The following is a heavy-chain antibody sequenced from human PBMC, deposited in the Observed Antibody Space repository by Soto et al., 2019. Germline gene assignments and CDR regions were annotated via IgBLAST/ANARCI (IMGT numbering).Heavy chain of an antibody. V-gene: IGHV3-30*18. J-gene: IGHJ4*02. D-gene: IGHD4-17*01. CDR2: ISYDGSNK. CDR1: GFTFSSYG. CDR3: AKDRTTVGFDY. Sequence: QVQLVESGGGVVQPGRSLRLSCAASGFTFSSYGMHWVRQAPGKGLEWVAVISYDGSNKYYADSVKGRFTISRDNSKNTLYLQMNSLRAEDTAVYYCAKDRTTVGFDYWGQGTLDTVSS.